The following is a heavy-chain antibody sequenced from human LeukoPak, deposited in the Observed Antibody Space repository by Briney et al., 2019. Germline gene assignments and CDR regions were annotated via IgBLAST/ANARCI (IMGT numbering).Heavy chain of an antibody. Sequence: ASVKVTCKASGGTFSSYAISWVRQAPGQGLEWMGRIIPILGIANYAQKFQGRVTITADKSTSTAYMELSSLRSEDTAVYYCARDRTDYYDSSGYYRYWGQGTLVTVSS. V-gene: IGHV1-69*04. CDR1: GGTFSSYA. J-gene: IGHJ4*02. CDR2: IIPILGIA. D-gene: IGHD3-22*01. CDR3: ARDRTDYYDSSGYYRY.